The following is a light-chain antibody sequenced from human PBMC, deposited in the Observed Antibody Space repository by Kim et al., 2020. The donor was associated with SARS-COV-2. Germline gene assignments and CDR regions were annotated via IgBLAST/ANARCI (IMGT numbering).Light chain of an antibody. CDR1: SSNIGNSA. V-gene: IGLV1-36*01. Sequence: QSVLTQPPSISAAPGQRVTVSCSGNSSNIGNSAVNWYQQCPGTAPKLLIYDNVLLSSGVSARFSASKSATTASLAISGLRSEDEADYYCDTWDYGVSGLVFGGGTKLTVL. CDR3: DTWDYGVSGLV. CDR2: DNV. J-gene: IGLJ3*02.